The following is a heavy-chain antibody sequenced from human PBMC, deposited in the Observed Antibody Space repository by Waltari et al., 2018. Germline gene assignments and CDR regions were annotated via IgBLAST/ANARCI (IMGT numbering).Heavy chain of an antibody. V-gene: IGHV1-69*14. D-gene: IGHD6-13*01. CDR2: IIPIFGTA. Sequence: QVQLVQSGAEVKKPGSSVKVSCKASGGTFSSYAISWVRQAPGQGLEWMGGIIPIFGTANYAQKFQGRVTITADKSTSTAYMELSSLRSEDTAVYYCASRGHSSSWYSPGDYYYYYMDVWGKGTTVTVSS. CDR3: ASRGHSSSWYSPGDYYYYYMDV. J-gene: IGHJ6*03. CDR1: GGTFSSYA.